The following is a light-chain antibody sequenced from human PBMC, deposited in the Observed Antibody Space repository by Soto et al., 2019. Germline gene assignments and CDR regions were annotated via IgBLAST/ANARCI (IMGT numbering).Light chain of an antibody. Sequence: EIVLTQSPGTVSLSPGERATLSCRASQSVDYGYLAGYQQKPGQDPRLLIQGASSRATGIPDRFSGSGSGTDFTLTISRLEPEDSAVYYCQQFGSSAWTFGQGTKVDIK. J-gene: IGKJ1*01. CDR2: GAS. V-gene: IGKV3-20*01. CDR1: QSVDYGY. CDR3: QQFGSSAWT.